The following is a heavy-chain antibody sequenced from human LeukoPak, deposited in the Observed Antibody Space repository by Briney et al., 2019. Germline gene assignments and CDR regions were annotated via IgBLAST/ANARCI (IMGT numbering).Heavy chain of an antibody. Sequence: GASVKVSCKASVYTFTIYDINWVRQATGQGLEWMGWMNPNSGNTGYAQKFQGRVTMTSNTSISTAYMELRSLRSEDTAVYYCARGISSSGWNPFDYWGQGTLVTVSS. D-gene: IGHD6-19*01. J-gene: IGHJ4*02. CDR2: MNPNSGNT. CDR1: VYTFTIYD. V-gene: IGHV1-8*01. CDR3: ARGISSSGWNPFDY.